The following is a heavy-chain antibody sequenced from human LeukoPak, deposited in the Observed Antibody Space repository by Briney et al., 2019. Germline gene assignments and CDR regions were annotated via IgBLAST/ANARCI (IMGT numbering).Heavy chain of an antibody. CDR2: MSSVT. Sequence: GGSLRLSCAASGFTFSNFAMSWVRQAPGKGLEWVSAMSSVTYYADSVKGGFTISRDDSKSTLFLQMNSLRAEDTAVYYYAKAFFSGSGGNHKHFDTWGQGTLVTVSS. V-gene: IGHV3-23*01. CDR1: GFTFSNFA. D-gene: IGHD3-10*01. J-gene: IGHJ4*02. CDR3: AKAFFSGSGGNHKHFDT.